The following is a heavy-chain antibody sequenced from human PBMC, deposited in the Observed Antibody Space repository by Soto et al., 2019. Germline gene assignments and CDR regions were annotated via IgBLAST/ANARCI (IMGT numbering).Heavy chain of an antibody. J-gene: IGHJ3*01. Sequence: QPGGSLRLSCAASGFTFSNYEMNWVRQAPGKGLDWVSYITSSGTTIYYADSVKGRFTISRDNSKNTLFLQMNSLRPEDTAVYYCSKAMIGSYDSDAFGVWGQGTMVTVSS. D-gene: IGHD3-22*01. CDR2: ITSSGTTI. CDR1: GFTFSNYE. V-gene: IGHV3-48*03. CDR3: SKAMIGSYDSDAFGV.